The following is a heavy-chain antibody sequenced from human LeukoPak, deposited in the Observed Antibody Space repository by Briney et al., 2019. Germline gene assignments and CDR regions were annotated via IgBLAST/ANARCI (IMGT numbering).Heavy chain of an antibody. D-gene: IGHD6-6*01. J-gene: IGHJ4*02. CDR2: IIPIFGTA. V-gene: IGHV1-69*13. Sequence: SVKVSCKASGGTFSSYAISWVRQAPGQGLEWMGGIIPIFGTANYAQKFQGRVTITADESTSTAYMELSSLRSEDTAVYYCASTTGSSSEWGYWGQGTLVTVSS. CDR3: ASTTGSSSEWGY. CDR1: GGTFSSYA.